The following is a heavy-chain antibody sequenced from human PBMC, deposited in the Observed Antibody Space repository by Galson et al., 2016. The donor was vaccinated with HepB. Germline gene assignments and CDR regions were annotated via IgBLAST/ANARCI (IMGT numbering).Heavy chain of an antibody. Sequence: SLRLSCAVSGFALGRYGVHWVRQAPGKGLEWVSVIWYDGNRKYYADSVKGRFTVSRETSKNTVYLQMNRLTAEDTAVYYCARDDDSNSHYYRFKYWGQCTQVTVSS. CDR1: GFALGRYG. CDR2: IWYDGNRK. J-gene: IGHJ1*01. V-gene: IGHV3-33*01. D-gene: IGHD3-22*01. CDR3: ARDDDSNSHYYRFKY.